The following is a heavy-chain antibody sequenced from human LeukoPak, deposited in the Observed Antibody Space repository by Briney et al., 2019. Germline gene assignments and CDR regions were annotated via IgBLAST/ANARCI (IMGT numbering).Heavy chain of an antibody. J-gene: IGHJ4*02. CDR3: ARRIGSGWYDY. CDR2: IIPGDSDT. D-gene: IGHD6-19*01. CDR1: GYIFSNNW. Sequence: PGESLKISCKASGYIFSNNWIGWVRQMPGKGLEWMGIIIPGDSDTRYSPSFQGQVTISADKSISTANLQWSSLKASDTAMYYCARRIGSGWYDYWGQGTLVTVSS. V-gene: IGHV5-51*01.